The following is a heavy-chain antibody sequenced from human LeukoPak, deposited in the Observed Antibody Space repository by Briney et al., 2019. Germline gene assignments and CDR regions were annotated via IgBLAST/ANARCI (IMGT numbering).Heavy chain of an antibody. CDR3: ARWIRMATITGTYYFDY. CDR1: GGSFSDYY. D-gene: IGHD5-24*01. Sequence: SETLSLTCAVYGGSFSDYYWSWIRQPPGKGLEWIGEINHSGSTNYNPSLKSRVTISVDTSKNQFSLKLSSVTAADTAVYYCARWIRMATITGTYYFDYWGQGTLVTVSS. CDR2: INHSGST. J-gene: IGHJ4*02. V-gene: IGHV4-34*01.